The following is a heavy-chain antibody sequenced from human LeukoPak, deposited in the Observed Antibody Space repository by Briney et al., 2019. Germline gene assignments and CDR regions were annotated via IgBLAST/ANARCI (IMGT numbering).Heavy chain of an antibody. CDR1: GFTFSSYA. J-gene: IGHJ5*01. V-gene: IGHV3-23*01. D-gene: IGHD2-2*01. CDR3: AKDRHAPGRYCSSTSCFPFDS. CDR2: ISGSGGST. Sequence: GGSLRLSCVVSGFTFSSYAMSWVRQAPGKGLEWVSGISGSGGSTYYADSVKGRLTISRDNTKNTLYLQMNSLRAEDTAVYYCAKDRHAPGRYCSSTSCFPFDSWGQGTLVTVSS.